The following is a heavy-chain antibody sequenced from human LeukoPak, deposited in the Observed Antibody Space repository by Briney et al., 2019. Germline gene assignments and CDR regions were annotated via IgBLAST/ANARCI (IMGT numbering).Heavy chain of an antibody. J-gene: IGHJ6*03. V-gene: IGHV4-4*07. CDR3: ASARLNYYYYYMDV. CDR2: IYTSGST. Sequence: SETLSLTCTVSGGSISSYYWSWIRQPAGKGLEWIGRIYTSGSTNYNPSLKSRVTISVDTSKNQFSLKLSSVTAADTAVYYCASARLNYYYYYMDVWGKGTTVTIYS. CDR1: GGSISSYY.